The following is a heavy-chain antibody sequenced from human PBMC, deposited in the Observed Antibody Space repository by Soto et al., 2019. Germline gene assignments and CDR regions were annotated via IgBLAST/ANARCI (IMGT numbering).Heavy chain of an antibody. V-gene: IGHV1-69*12. CDR1: GGTFSSYA. CDR2: IIPIFGTA. CDR3: ARDYYDSSGYYYAGNYFDY. Sequence: QVQLVQSGAEVKKPGSSVKVSCKASGGTFSSYAISWVRQAPGQGLEWMGGIIPIFGTANYAQKFQGRVTITADESTSTDYMELSSLRSEDTAVYYCARDYYDSSGYYYAGNYFDYWGQGTLVTVSS. D-gene: IGHD3-22*01. J-gene: IGHJ4*02.